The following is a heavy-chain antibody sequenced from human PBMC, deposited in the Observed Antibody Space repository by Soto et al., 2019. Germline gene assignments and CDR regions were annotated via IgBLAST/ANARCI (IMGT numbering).Heavy chain of an antibody. V-gene: IGHV3-48*04. CDR2: ISSSTSTI. CDR3: VTFGLSVAADAFDI. CDR1: GVSYSSYS. Sequence: SLRLSCSASGVSYSSYSMNWVRQAPGKGLEWVSYISSSTSTIYYVDSVKGRFTISRDNAKNSLYLQMNSLRAEDTAVYYCVTFGLSVAADAFDIWGQGTMVTVSS. J-gene: IGHJ3*02. D-gene: IGHD3-16*01.